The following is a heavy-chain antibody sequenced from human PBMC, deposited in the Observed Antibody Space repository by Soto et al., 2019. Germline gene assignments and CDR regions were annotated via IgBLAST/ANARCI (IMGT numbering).Heavy chain of an antibody. V-gene: IGHV1-46*01. CDR2: INPSGGST. CDR3: ARRAYNYANMDV. CDR1: GYTFTTYY. Sequence: QVQLVQSGAEVKKPGASVKVSCETSGYTFTTYYMHWVRRAPGQGLEWMGMINPSGGSTSYAQKFQGRVTMTRDTSTRAIYKELSSLRRDDTDIYYCARRAYNYANMDVWGQGTTVTVSS. D-gene: IGHD5-18*01. J-gene: IGHJ6*02.